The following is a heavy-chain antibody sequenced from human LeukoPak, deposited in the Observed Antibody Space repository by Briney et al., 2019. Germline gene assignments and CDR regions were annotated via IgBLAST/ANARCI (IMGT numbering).Heavy chain of an antibody. J-gene: IGHJ4*02. CDR2: ISSSSSYI. D-gene: IGHD3-9*01. CDR1: GFTFSSYS. V-gene: IGHV3-21*01. Sequence: GGSLRLSCAASGFTFSSYSMNWVRQAPGKGLEWVSSISSSSSYIYYADSVKGRFTISRDNAKNSLYLQMNSLRAEDTAVYYCAREEAILTGDDYYFDYWGQGTLVTVSS. CDR3: AREEAILTGDDYYFDY.